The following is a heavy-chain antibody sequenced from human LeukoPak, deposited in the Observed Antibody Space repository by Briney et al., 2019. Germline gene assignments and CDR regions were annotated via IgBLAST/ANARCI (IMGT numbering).Heavy chain of an antibody. D-gene: IGHD1-26*01. J-gene: IGHJ4*02. Sequence: GGSLRLSCAASGFTFSNYGMSWVRQAPGKGLEWVSSISGSGDSTYYADSMKGRFTISRDNSKNTLYLQMNSLRVEDTAVYYCARDMMGATLYFDSWGQGTLVTVSS. CDR2: ISGSGDST. CDR1: GFTFSNYG. V-gene: IGHV3-23*01. CDR3: ARDMMGATLYFDS.